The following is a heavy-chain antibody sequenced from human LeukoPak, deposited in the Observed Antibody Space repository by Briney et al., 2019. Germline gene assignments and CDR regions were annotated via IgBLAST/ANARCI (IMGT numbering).Heavy chain of an antibody. CDR3: ARDRGYSTFDN. CDR1: GFTFSNYW. J-gene: IGHJ5*02. V-gene: IGHV3-7*01. CDR2: MKEDGGVI. Sequence: PGGSLRLSCAASGFTFSNYWMSWVRQAPGKGLEWVANMKEDGGVINYVDSVKGRFTISRDNAKNSLYLQMNSLRVDDTAVYYCARDRGYSTFDNWGQGTLVIVSS. D-gene: IGHD4-23*01.